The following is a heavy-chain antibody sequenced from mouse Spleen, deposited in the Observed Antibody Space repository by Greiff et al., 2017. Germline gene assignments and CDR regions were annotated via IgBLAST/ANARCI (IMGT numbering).Heavy chain of an antibody. D-gene: IGHD1-1*01. CDR3: ARCAPHYYGSSYDYFDY. Sequence: QVQLQQSGPGLVQPSQSLSITCTVSGFSLTSYGVHWVRQSPGKGLEWLGVIWSGGSTDYNAAFISRLSISKDNSKSQVFFKMNSLQADDTAIYYCARCAPHYYGSSYDYFDYWGQGTTLTVSS. V-gene: IGHV2-2*01. CDR2: IWSGGST. CDR1: GFSLTSYG. J-gene: IGHJ2*01.